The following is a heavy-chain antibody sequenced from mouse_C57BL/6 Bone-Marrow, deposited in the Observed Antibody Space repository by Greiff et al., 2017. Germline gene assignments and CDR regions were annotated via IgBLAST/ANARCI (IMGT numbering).Heavy chain of an antibody. V-gene: IGHV1-59*01. D-gene: IGHD1-2*01. J-gene: IGHJ1*03. CDR2: IDPSDSYT. CDR1: GYTFTSYW. CDR3: ARRRITTAYWYFDV. Sequence: QVQLKQPGAELVRPGTSVKLSCKASGYTFTSYWMHWVKQRPGQGLEWIGVIDPSDSYTNYNQKFKGKATLTVDTSSSTAYMQLSSLTSEDSAVYYWARRRITTAYWYFDVWGTGTTVTVSS.